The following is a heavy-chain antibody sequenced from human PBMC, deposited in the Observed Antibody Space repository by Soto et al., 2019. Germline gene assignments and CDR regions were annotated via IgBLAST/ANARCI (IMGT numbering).Heavy chain of an antibody. CDR2: ISYDGSKK. CDR3: AKDRGWSSADLDY. Sequence: QVQLVESGGGVVQPGRSLRLSCAASGFTFCSFGMHWVRQVPGKGLEWVALISYDGSKKYYADSVKGRFTISRDKSKNTLYLQMNSLRVEDTAVYYCAKDRGWSSADLDYWGQGTLVTVSS. D-gene: IGHD6-19*01. V-gene: IGHV3-30*18. CDR1: GFTFCSFG. J-gene: IGHJ4*02.